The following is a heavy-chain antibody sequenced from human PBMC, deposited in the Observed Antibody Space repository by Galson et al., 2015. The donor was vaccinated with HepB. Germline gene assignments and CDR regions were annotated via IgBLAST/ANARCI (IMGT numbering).Heavy chain of an antibody. CDR3: ASPLPFPIMGATNHDAYDI. V-gene: IGHV1-69*13. CDR1: GGTFSSYA. D-gene: IGHD1-26*01. Sequence: SVKVSCKASGGTFSSYAIVWVRQAPGQGLEWMGEIIPIFGTAKYAPTFQGRLTITADESTSTAYMDLSSLRSDDTAVYYCASPLPFPIMGATNHDAYDIWGQGTKVTVSS. CDR2: IIPIFGTA. J-gene: IGHJ3*02.